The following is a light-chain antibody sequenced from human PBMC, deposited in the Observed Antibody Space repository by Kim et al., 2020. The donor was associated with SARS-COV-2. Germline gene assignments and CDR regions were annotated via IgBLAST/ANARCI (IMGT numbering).Light chain of an antibody. V-gene: IGKV3-15*01. J-gene: IGKJ5*01. CDR3: QQYNDKIT. CDR2: GAL. Sequence: LMTQSPATLSVSPGKRVTLSCRASQTIGNRLAWYQQRPGQAPRLLNYGALTRATDISARCSGSGSGADFTLTSSSLQPEDFAIYLYQQYNDKITFGQGTRLEIK. CDR1: QTIGNR.